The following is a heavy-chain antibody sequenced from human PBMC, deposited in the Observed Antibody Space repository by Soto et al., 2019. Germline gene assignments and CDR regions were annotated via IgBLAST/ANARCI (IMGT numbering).Heavy chain of an antibody. CDR1: GVSFSSGGYY. J-gene: IGHJ4*02. CDR3: ARRTVNIRTFYSGLKTHCFDY. Sequence: SETLSLTCTVSGVSFSSGGYYWIWIRQHPGKGLEWIGSIYYSGSTYYNPSLQSRVAISVDTSKNQFSLKLKSVTAADTAIYYCARRTVNIRTFYSGLKTHCFDYWGQGAPVNVSS. D-gene: IGHD6-19*01. V-gene: IGHV4-39*01. CDR2: IYYSGST.